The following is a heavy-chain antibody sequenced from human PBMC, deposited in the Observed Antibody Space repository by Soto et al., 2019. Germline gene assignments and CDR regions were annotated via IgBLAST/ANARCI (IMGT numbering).Heavy chain of an antibody. CDR1: GGLFSSYP. CDR2: IIPVFLTA. J-gene: IGHJ4*02. V-gene: IGHV1-69*01. CDR3: ARGGSGYTWFNEF. Sequence: QEQLVQSGAEVKKPGSSVKVSCKASGGLFSSYPISWVRQVPGQGLEWMGGIIPVFLTAYYTQRFHGRVTITAYESTNTAYMELSSLRSEDTAIYYCARGGSGYTWFNEFWGQGTLVTVSS. D-gene: IGHD3-22*01.